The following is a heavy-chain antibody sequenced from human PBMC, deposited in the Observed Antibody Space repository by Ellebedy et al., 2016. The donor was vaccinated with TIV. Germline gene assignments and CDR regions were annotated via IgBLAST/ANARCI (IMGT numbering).Heavy chain of an antibody. J-gene: IGHJ4*02. CDR3: AKDLRNGDY. V-gene: IGHV3-23*05. CDR2: IYSSGGT. Sequence: GGSLRLSCAASGFTFSRYAMNWVRQAPGRGLEWVSTIYSSGGTYYAGSVKGRFTISRDNSKNTLYLQMNSLRAEDTAVYYCAKDLRNGDYWGQGTLVTVSS. CDR1: GFTFSRYA. D-gene: IGHD4-11*01.